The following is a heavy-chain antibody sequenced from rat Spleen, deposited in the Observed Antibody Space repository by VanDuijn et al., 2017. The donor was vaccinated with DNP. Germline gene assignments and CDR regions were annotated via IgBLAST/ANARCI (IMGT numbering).Heavy chain of an antibody. J-gene: IGHJ2*01. D-gene: IGHD1-12*01. CDR1: GFTFSDYA. Sequence: EVQLVESGGGLVQPGNSLKLSCAASGFTFSDYAMAWVRQSPKKGLEWVATIIYDGSSTYFRDSVKGRFTISRDNAKSTLYLRMDSLRSEDTATYYCSTLNYYASLSGYFDYWGQGVMVTVSS. CDR3: STLNYYASLSGYFDY. V-gene: IGHV5S10*01. CDR2: IIYDGSST.